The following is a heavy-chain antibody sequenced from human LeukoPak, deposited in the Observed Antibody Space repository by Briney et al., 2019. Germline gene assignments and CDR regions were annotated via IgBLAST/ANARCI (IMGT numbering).Heavy chain of an antibody. CDR2: FDPEDGET. J-gene: IGHJ4*02. CDR3: ATVRAPYYYDSSGLVY. D-gene: IGHD3-22*01. V-gene: IGHV1-24*01. Sequence: GASVTVSFKVSGYTLTELSMHWVRQAPGKGLAWMGGFDPEDGETIYAQKFQGRVTMTEDTSTDTAYMELSSLRSEDTAVYYCATVRAPYYYDSSGLVYWGQGTLVTVSS. CDR1: GYTLTELS.